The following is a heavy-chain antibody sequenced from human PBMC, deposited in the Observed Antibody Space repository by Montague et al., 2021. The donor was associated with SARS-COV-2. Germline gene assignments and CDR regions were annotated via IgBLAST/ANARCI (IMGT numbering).Heavy chain of an antibody. Sequence: LALVKPTQTLTLTCTFSGFSPSTSGVGVGWIRQPPGKALEWLAXXXWXXXKRXSPSLKSRLTITKDTSKNQVVLIMTNMDPVDTATYYCAHNQWLVPLLFDYWGQGTLVTVSS. J-gene: IGHJ4*02. CDR2: XXWXXXK. V-gene: IGHV2-5*02. D-gene: IGHD6-19*01. CDR1: GFSPSTSGVG. CDR3: AHNQWLVPLLFDY.